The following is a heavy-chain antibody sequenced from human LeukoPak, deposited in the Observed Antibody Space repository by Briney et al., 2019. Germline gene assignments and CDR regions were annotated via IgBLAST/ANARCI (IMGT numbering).Heavy chain of an antibody. J-gene: IGHJ4*02. CDR2: ISSSGSTI. Sequence: PGGSLRLSCAASGFTFSDYYMSWIRQAPGKGLEWVSYISSSGSTIYYADSVKGRFTISRDNAKNSLYLQMNSLRAEDTAVYYCASLASRYYDSSGYYPFDYWGQGTLVTVPS. D-gene: IGHD3-22*01. V-gene: IGHV3-11*04. CDR1: GFTFSDYY. CDR3: ASLASRYYDSSGYYPFDY.